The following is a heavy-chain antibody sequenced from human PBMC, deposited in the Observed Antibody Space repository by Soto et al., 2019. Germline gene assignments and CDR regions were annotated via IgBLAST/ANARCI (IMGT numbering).Heavy chain of an antibody. V-gene: IGHV1-18*04. D-gene: IGHD6-19*01. Sequence: QVQLVQSGAEGKKPGASVKVSGKASGYSFTNYGIGWVRQAPGQGLEWGGWINPHRVNTVDGQKFQGRVTMTTDTSTTTAYMEMRSLTPDDTAVYYCARGLGSGGHNNWFDPWGQGTLVTVSS. CDR2: INPHRVNT. CDR3: ARGLGSGGHNNWFDP. CDR1: GYSFTNYG. J-gene: IGHJ5*02.